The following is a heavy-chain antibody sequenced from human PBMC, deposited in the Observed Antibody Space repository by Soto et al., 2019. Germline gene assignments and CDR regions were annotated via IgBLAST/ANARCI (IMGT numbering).Heavy chain of an antibody. CDR2: IYPGDSDT. CDR1: GYTFTDYW. V-gene: IGHV5-51*01. J-gene: IGHJ6*02. Sequence: PGGSPKISCKGSGYTFTDYWIGWVRQLSGKGLEWMGIIYPGDSDTRYSPSFQGHVTITVDKSTNTAYLQWNTLRASDTAMYYCARHIINFRYYYYAMDVWGQGTTVTVSS. CDR3: ARHIINFRYYYYAMDV.